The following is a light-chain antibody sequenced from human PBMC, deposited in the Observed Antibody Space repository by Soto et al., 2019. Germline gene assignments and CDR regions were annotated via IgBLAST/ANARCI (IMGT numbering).Light chain of an antibody. Sequence: EIVMTQSPDTLSVSPGERATLSCRASQSVSSSYLAWYQQKPGQAPRLLIYGASSRATGIPDRFSGSGSGTDFTLTISRLEPEDFAVYYCQQYGSSPWTFGQGTKVEIK. CDR2: GAS. J-gene: IGKJ1*01. CDR3: QQYGSSPWT. V-gene: IGKV3-20*01. CDR1: QSVSSSY.